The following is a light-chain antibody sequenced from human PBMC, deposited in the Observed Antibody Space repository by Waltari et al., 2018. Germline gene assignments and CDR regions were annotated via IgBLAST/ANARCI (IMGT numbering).Light chain of an antibody. J-gene: IGKJ2*01. Sequence: EIVLTQSPATLSLSPGKTATLSCRASQSVGTYLSWYQQKPGQAPRLLIYDASNRATGIPARFRGSGSGTDFTLTISSLEAEDFAVYYCQQRSSWTPHTFGPGARLE. CDR3: QQRSSWTPHT. CDR2: DAS. V-gene: IGKV3-11*01. CDR1: QSVGTY.